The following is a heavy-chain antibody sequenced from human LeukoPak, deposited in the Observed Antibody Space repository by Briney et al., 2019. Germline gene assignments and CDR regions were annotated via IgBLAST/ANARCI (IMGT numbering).Heavy chain of an antibody. CDR2: INHSGST. CDR1: GGAFSGYS. J-gene: IGHJ6*03. Sequence: SETLSLTCAVYGGAFSGYSWSWIRQPPGKGLKPIGEINHSGSTNYNPSLKCRVTISVDTSKNQFSLKLSSVTAADTAVYYCARGLRIAARYYYYMDVWGKGTTVTVSS. V-gene: IGHV4-34*01. CDR3: ARGLRIAARYYYYMDV. D-gene: IGHD6-6*01.